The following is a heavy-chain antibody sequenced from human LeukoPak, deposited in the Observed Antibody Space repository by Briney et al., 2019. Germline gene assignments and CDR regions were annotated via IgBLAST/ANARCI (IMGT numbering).Heavy chain of an antibody. D-gene: IGHD3-3*01. V-gene: IGHV1-2*02. CDR1: GYTFTDYY. J-gene: IGHJ4*02. Sequence: ASVKVSCKASGYTFTDYYMHWARQAPGQGLEWMGWINPKGGSANYARKFQGRVTMTRDTSISTAYLWLSSLTSDDTAVYYCAREDDYWSGFAADYWGQGTLLTVSS. CDR3: AREDDYWSGFAADY. CDR2: INPKGGSA.